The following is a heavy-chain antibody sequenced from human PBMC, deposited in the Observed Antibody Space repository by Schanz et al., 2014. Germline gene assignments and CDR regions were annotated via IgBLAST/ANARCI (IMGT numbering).Heavy chain of an antibody. J-gene: IGHJ6*02. CDR2: ISSTSETR. CDR3: VKDLQRELLRDDHYYGMDV. CDR1: GFPFSSYA. D-gene: IGHD1-26*01. V-gene: IGHV3-48*02. Sequence: EVQLVESGGGLVKPGGSLRLSCAASGFPFSSYAMNWVRQAPGKGLEWVSYISSTSETRYYADSIKGRFSVSRDNAKNSLYLQMSSLRDEDTAVYYCVKDLQRELLRDDHYYGMDVWGQGTTVTVSS.